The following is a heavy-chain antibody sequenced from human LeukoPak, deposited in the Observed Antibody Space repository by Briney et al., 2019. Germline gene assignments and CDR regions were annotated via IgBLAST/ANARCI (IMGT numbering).Heavy chain of an antibody. J-gene: IGHJ3*02. CDR3: AKVDTAMGSLDAFDI. CDR1: GFTFSSYS. CDR2: ISSSSSYI. D-gene: IGHD5-18*01. V-gene: IGHV3-21*01. Sequence: GGSLRLSCAASGFTFSSYSRNWVRQAPGKGLEWVSSISSSSSYIYYADSVKGRFTISRDNAKNSLYLQMNSLRAEDTAVYYCAKVDTAMGSLDAFDIWGQGTMVTVSS.